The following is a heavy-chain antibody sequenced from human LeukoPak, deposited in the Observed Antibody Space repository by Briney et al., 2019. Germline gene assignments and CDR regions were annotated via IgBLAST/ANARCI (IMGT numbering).Heavy chain of an antibody. CDR2: IRSKANTYAT. Sequence: GGSLRLSCAASGFTFSDSDMHWVRQASGKGLEWVGRIRSKANTYATAYAASVKGRFTISRDDSKNTAYLQMNSLKTEGTAVYYCSSSWSGETGYWGQGTLITVSS. V-gene: IGHV3-73*01. CDR1: GFTFSDSD. J-gene: IGHJ4*02. D-gene: IGHD3-10*01. CDR3: SSSWSGETGY.